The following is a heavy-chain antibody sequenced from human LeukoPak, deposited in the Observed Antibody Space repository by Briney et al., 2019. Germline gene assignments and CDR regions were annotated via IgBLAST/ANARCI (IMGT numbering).Heavy chain of an antibody. CDR3: ARQGAYGFDY. CDR1: GYYISSGYY. V-gene: IGHV4-38-2*02. Sequence: SETTSGTCTVTGYYISSGYYWGWIRQPQGKGLEWIGSISRSGSTYYNPSLMSRVTISVDTSKNQFSLRLTSVTAADTAVYYCARQGAYGFDYWGQGTLVTVSS. D-gene: IGHD4-17*01. J-gene: IGHJ4*02. CDR2: ISRSGST.